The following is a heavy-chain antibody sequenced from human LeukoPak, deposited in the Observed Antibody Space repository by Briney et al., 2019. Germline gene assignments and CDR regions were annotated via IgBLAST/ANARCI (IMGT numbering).Heavy chain of an antibody. Sequence: GGSLRLSCAASGFTFSSYSMNWVRQAPGKGLEWVSYISSSSTIYYADSVKGRFTISRDNAKNSLYLQMNSLRAEDTAVYYCAGDEYFGGCCYSPPYFYYYGIGVWGQGTTVTVS. CDR3: AGDEYFGGCCYSPPYFYYYGIGV. CDR2: ISSSSTI. V-gene: IGHV3-48*04. CDR1: GFTFSSYS. J-gene: IGHJ6*02. D-gene: IGHD2-21*02.